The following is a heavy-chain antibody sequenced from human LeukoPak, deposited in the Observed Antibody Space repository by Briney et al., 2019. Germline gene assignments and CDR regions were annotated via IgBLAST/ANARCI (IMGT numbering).Heavy chain of an antibody. CDR3: ASVELATTNFNS. CDR2: ISHSGSA. CDR1: SGSFSGSY. D-gene: IGHD1-1*01. Sequence: ASETLSLTCAVYSGSFSGSYWSWIRQPPGKGLEWIGEISHSGSANHNPSLKSRVTISVDTSKNEFSLKLNSVSAADTAVYYCASVELATTNFNSWGQGTLVTVSP. V-gene: IGHV4-34*01. J-gene: IGHJ4*02.